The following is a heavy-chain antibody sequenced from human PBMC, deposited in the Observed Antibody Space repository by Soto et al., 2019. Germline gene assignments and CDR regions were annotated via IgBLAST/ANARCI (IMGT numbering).Heavy chain of an antibody. V-gene: IGHV3-48*02. CDR2: ISSSSSTI. CDR1: GFTFSSYS. J-gene: IGHJ2*01. CDR3: ARDGSSGYTDWYFDL. D-gene: IGHD3-22*01. Sequence: EVQLVESGGGLVQPGGSLRLSCAASGFTFSSYSMNWVRQAPGKGLEWVSYISSSSSTIYYADSVKGRFTISRDNAKNSLYLQMNSLRDEDTAVYYCARDGSSGYTDWYFDLWGRGTLVTVSS.